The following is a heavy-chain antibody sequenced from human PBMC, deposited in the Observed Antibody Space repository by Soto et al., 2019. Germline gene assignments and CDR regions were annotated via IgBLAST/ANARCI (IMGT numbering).Heavy chain of an antibody. V-gene: IGHV3-7*01. D-gene: IGHD2-2*01. CDR2: IKQDGSEK. CDR3: ARLNRYCSSTSCYAGDFDY. J-gene: IGHJ4*02. Sequence: PGGYLRLSCAASGFTFSSYWMSWVRQAPGKGLEWVANIKQDGSEKYYVDSVKGRFTISRDNAKNSLYLQMNSLRAEDTAVYYCARLNRYCSSTSCYAGDFDYWGQGTLVPVSS. CDR1: GFTFSSYW.